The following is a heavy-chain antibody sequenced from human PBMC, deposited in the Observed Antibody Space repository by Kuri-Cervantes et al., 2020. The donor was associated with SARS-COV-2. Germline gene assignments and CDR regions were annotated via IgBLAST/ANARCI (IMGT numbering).Heavy chain of an antibody. CDR2: ISAYNGNT. CDR3: AREGSGYYYYYMDV. Sequence: ASVKVSCKASGGTFSSYAISWVRQAPGQGLEWMGWISAYNGNTNYAQKFQGRVTITRNTSISTAYMELSSLRSEDTAVYYCAREGSGYYYYYMDVWGKGTTVTVSS. D-gene: IGHD3-10*01. CDR1: GGTFSSYA. V-gene: IGHV1-8*03. J-gene: IGHJ6*03.